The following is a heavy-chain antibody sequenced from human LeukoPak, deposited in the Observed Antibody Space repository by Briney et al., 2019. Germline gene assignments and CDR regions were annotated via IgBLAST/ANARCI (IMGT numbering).Heavy chain of an antibody. CDR1: GFTFSSFG. CDR3: AKAGRGGAITMVRGVKRDYYYMDV. Sequence: GGSLRLSCAASGFTFSSFGMSWVRQAPGKGLEWVSAISGSGGRTYYTDSVKGRFTISRDNSKNTLYLQMNSLRAEDTAVYYCAKAGRGGAITMVRGVKRDYYYMDVWGKGTTVSISS. J-gene: IGHJ6*03. D-gene: IGHD3-10*01. CDR2: ISGSGGRT. V-gene: IGHV3-23*01.